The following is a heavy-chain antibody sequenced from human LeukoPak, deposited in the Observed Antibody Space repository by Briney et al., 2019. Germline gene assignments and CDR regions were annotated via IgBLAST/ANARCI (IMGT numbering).Heavy chain of an antibody. CDR1: GGSFSGYY. CDR3: ARADSSSWYLSLFDY. J-gene: IGHJ4*02. Sequence: SETLSLTCAVYGGSFSGYYWSWIRQPPGKGQEWIGEINHSGSTNYNPSLKSRVTISVDTSENQFSLKLSSVTAADTAVYYCARADSSSWYLSLFDYWGQGTLVTVSS. V-gene: IGHV4-34*01. D-gene: IGHD6-13*01. CDR2: INHSGST.